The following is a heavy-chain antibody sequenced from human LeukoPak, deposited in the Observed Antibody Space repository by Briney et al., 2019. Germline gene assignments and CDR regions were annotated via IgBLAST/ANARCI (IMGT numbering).Heavy chain of an antibody. J-gene: IGHJ6*04. CDR1: GYTFTGYY. V-gene: IGHV1-2*02. CDR2: INPNSGGR. D-gene: IGHD3-22*01. CDR3: ARGAGGDYGDYLPWHTMIVVVITEGWFMDV. Sequence: GASVKVSCKASGYTFTGYYMHWVRQAPGQGLEWMGWINPNSGGRNYAQKFQGRVTMTRDTSISTAYMELSRLRSDDTAVYYCARGAGGDYGDYLPWHTMIVVVITEGWFMDVWGKGTTVTASS.